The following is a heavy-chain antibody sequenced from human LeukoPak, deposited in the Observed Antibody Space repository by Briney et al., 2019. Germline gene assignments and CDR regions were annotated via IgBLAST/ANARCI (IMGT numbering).Heavy chain of an antibody. D-gene: IGHD2-2*01. J-gene: IGHJ4*02. Sequence: GGSLRLSCVGSGFTFSSYSMNWVRQAPGKGLEWVSYISSSSSTMYYADSVKGRFTVSRDNAKNSLYLQMNSLRAEDTAVYYCARDLCTNTICSFDYWGQGTLVTVSS. CDR1: GFTFSSYS. V-gene: IGHV3-48*01. CDR3: ARDLCTNTICSFDY. CDR2: ISSSSSTM.